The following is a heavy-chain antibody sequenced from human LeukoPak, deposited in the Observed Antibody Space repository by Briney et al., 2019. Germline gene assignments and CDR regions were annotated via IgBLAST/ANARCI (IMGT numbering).Heavy chain of an antibody. Sequence: GGSLRLSCAASGFTFSSYAMSWVRQAPGKGLEWVSAISGSGGSTYYADSVKGRFTISRDNSKDTLYLQMNSLRAEDTAVYYCAKDQDIAAAAYYFDYWGQGTLVTVSS. CDR1: GFTFSSYA. CDR3: AKDQDIAAAAYYFDY. D-gene: IGHD6-13*01. J-gene: IGHJ4*02. CDR2: ISGSGGST. V-gene: IGHV3-23*01.